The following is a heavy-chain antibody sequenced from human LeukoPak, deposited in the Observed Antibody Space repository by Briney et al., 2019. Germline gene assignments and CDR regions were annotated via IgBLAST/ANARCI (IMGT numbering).Heavy chain of an antibody. V-gene: IGHV3-74*03. CDR2: INGDGSIT. D-gene: IGHD2-15*01. Sequence: GGSLRLSCAASGFTFSNYWMQWVRQASGKGLVWVSRINGDGSITTYADSVKGRFTVSRDNAKNTLFLQMNSLRDEDTAVYYCARGGYCSGGSCYRGFDSWGQGTLVTVSS. J-gene: IGHJ4*02. CDR1: GFTFSNYW. CDR3: ARGGYCSGGSCYRGFDS.